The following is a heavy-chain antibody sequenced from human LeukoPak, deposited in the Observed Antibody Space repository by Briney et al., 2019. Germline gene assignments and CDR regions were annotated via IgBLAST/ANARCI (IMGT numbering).Heavy chain of an antibody. Sequence: PSETLSLTCTVSGGSISSSSYYWGWIRQPPGKGLEWIGSIYYSGSTYYNPSLKSRVTISVDTPKNQFSLKLSSVTAADTAVYYCARHAYFYDSPFDYWGQGTLVTVSS. D-gene: IGHD3-22*01. CDR2: IYYSGST. CDR3: ARHAYFYDSPFDY. CDR1: GGSISSSSYY. V-gene: IGHV4-39*01. J-gene: IGHJ4*02.